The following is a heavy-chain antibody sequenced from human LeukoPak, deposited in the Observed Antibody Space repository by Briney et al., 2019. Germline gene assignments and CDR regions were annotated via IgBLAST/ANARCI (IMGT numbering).Heavy chain of an antibody. V-gene: IGHV1-46*04. CDR3: ARDLGKLLDVDYYYYYMDV. D-gene: IGHD2-15*01. CDR2: INPSGGST. J-gene: IGHJ6*03. Sequence: GASVTVSCKASGYSFTTYYMHWVRQAPGQGLEWMGIINPSGGSTKYAQTLQGRVTITRDIAKSTVYMELSSLRSEDTAVYYCARDLGKLLDVDYYYYYMDVWGKGTTVTVSS. CDR1: GYSFTTYY.